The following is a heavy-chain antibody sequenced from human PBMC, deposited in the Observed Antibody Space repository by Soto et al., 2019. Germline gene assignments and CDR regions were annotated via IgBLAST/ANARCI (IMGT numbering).Heavy chain of an antibody. J-gene: IGHJ4*02. CDR2: IYYSGST. D-gene: IGHD1-20*01. CDR1: GGSVSSRIYD. Sequence: SETLSLTCTVSGGSVSSRIYDLGWIRQPPGKGLEWIGSIYYSGSTYYNPSLKSRVTISVDTSKNQFSLKLSSVTAADTAVYYCARHNRDELTGNIDYFDYWGQGTLVTVSS. V-gene: IGHV4-39*01. CDR3: ARHNRDELTGNIDYFDY.